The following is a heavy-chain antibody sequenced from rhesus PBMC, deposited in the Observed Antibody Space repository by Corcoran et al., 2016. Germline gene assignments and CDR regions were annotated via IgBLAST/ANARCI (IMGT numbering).Heavy chain of an antibody. CDR2: IYGGGGST. J-gene: IGHJ4*01. CDR3: AKALSGYSAFDY. Sequence: QVQLQESGPGVVKPSETLSLTCAVSGGSISSYWWGWIRQPPGKGLEGIGQIYGGGGSTSYNPSLKSRVTSSSNTSRNQFSLKLSSVTAADTDVYYWAKALSGYSAFDYGGQGVRVTVSS. CDR1: GGSISSYW. D-gene: IGHD1-1*01. V-gene: IGHV4-147*01.